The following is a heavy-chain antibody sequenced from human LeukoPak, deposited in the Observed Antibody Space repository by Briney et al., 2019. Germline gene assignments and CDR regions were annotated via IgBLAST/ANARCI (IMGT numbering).Heavy chain of an antibody. D-gene: IGHD3-3*01. CDR3: AKGWIDY. J-gene: IGHJ4*02. CDR2: ISYDGSNK. CDR1: GFTFSSYG. V-gene: IGHV3-30*18. Sequence: GGSLRLSSAASGFTFSSYGMHWVRQAPGKGLEWVAVISYDGSNKYYADSVKGRFTISRDNSKNTLYLQMNSLRAEDTAVYYCAKGWIDYWGQGTLVTVSS.